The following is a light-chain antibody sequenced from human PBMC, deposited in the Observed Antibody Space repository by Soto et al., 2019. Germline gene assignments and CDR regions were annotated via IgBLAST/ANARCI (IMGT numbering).Light chain of an antibody. J-gene: IGLJ3*02. V-gene: IGLV1-47*02. CDR1: SSNIGSNY. CDR2: SNN. Sequence: QAVVTQPHSASGTPGQRVTISCSGSSSNIGSNYVYWYQQLPGTAPKLLIYSNNQRPSGVPDRFSGSKSGTSASLAISGLRSEDEADYYCAAWDDSLSALWVFGGGTKLTVL. CDR3: AAWDDSLSALWV.